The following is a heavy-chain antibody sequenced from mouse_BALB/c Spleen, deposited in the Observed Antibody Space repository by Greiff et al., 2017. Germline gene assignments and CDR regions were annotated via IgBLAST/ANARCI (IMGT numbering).Heavy chain of an antibody. CDR2: ISYSGST. Sequence: EVKLMESGPSLVKPSQSLSLSCSVSGDSITSGYWNWIRKFPGNKLEYMGYISYSGSTYYNPSLKSRISITRDTSKNQYYLQLNSVTTEDTATYYCARGLRLRWFAYWGQGTLVTVSA. J-gene: IGHJ3*01. CDR1: GDSITSGY. CDR3: ARGLRLRWFAY. V-gene: IGHV3-8*02. D-gene: IGHD1-2*01.